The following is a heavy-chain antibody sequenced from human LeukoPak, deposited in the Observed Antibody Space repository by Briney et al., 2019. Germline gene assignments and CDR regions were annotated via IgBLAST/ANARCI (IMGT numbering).Heavy chain of an antibody. D-gene: IGHD3-10*01. CDR2: MNPNSGNT. J-gene: IGHJ4*02. Sequence: ASVKVSCTASGYTFTSYDINWVRQATGQGLEWMGWMNPNSGNTGYAQTFQGRVTMTRNTSISTAYMEMSSLRTEDTAVYYCARTYGSGSSDFDYWGQGTLVTVSS. CDR1: GYTFTSYD. V-gene: IGHV1-8*01. CDR3: ARTYGSGSSDFDY.